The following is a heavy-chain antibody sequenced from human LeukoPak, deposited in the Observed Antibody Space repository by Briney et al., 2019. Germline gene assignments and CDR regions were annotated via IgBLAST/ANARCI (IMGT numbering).Heavy chain of an antibody. CDR1: GFTVSSNY. CDR3: ARGGGHYYDSSGYYWFDY. CDR2: IYSGGST. Sequence: GGSLRLSCAASGFTVSSNYMSWVRQAPGKGLEWVSVIYSGGSTYYADSVKGRFTISRDNSKNTLYLQMNSLRAEDTAVYYCARGGGHYYDSSGYYWFDYWGQGTLVTVSS. D-gene: IGHD3-22*01. J-gene: IGHJ4*02. V-gene: IGHV3-53*01.